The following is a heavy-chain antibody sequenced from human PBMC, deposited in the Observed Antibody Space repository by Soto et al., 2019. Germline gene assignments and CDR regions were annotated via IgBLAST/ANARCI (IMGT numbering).Heavy chain of an antibody. V-gene: IGHV1-3*01. Sequence: QVRLVQSGAEVKKPGASVKVSCKASGYTFTSYAMHWVRQAPGQRLEWMGWINAGNGNTKYSQKFQGRVTITRDTSASTAYMELSSLRSEDTAVYYCASPCSGGSCYPEGMDVWGQGTTVTVSS. CDR1: GYTFTSYA. CDR2: INAGNGNT. CDR3: ASPCSGGSCYPEGMDV. J-gene: IGHJ6*02. D-gene: IGHD2-15*01.